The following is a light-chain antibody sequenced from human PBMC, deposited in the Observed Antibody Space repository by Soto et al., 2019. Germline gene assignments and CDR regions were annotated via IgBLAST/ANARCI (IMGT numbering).Light chain of an antibody. Sequence: DIQMTQSPSTLSASVGDRVTITCRASQDINTFLAWYQQKPGKAPKLLIYDASGLESGVPSRFSGSGSGTEFTLTISSLQPDDFATYYCQQYDTYWTFGQGTKVDIK. CDR1: QDINTF. CDR3: QQYDTYWT. CDR2: DAS. V-gene: IGKV1-5*01. J-gene: IGKJ1*01.